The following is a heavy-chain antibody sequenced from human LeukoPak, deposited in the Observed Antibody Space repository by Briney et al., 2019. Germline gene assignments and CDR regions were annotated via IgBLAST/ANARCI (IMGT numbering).Heavy chain of an antibody. CDR3: AKDLESGWARARWYFDS. J-gene: IGHJ4*02. CDR1: GFIFRSYA. Sequence: GGCLRLSCAASGFIFRSYAMSWVRQAPGKGLEWVSAINGSGASTDYADSVKGRFTISRDNSKNTLYVQLNSLRAEDTALYYCAKDLESGWARARWYFDSWGQGTVHSLSS. D-gene: IGHD6-19*01. V-gene: IGHV3-23*01. CDR2: INGSGAST.